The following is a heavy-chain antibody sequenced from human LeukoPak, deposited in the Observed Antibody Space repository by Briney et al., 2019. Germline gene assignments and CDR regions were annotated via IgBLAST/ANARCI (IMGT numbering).Heavy chain of an antibody. CDR1: GGTFSSYA. D-gene: IGHD3-22*01. CDR3: ATITMIVVGTDAFDI. J-gene: IGHJ3*02. Sequence: ASVKVSCKASGGTFSSYAIGWVRQAPGQGLEWMGGIIPIFGTAIYAQKFQGRVTMTEDTSTDTAYMELSSLRSEDTAVYYCATITMIVVGTDAFDIWGQGTMVTVSS. CDR2: IIPIFGTA. V-gene: IGHV1-69*06.